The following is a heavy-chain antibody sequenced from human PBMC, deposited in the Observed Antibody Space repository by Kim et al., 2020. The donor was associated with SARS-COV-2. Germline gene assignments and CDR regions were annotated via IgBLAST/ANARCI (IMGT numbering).Heavy chain of an antibody. Sequence: VKGRFTISRDNSKNTLYLQMNSLRAEDTAVYYCARDVMYSSGSYSGFDYWGQGTLVTVSS. D-gene: IGHD1-26*01. CDR3: ARDVMYSSGSYSGFDY. J-gene: IGHJ4*02. V-gene: IGHV3-30*01.